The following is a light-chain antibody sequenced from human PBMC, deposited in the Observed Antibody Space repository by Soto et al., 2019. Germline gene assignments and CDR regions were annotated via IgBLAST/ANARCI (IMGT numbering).Light chain of an antibody. CDR2: DTS. CDR1: HTIASVY. V-gene: IGKV3D-20*01. Sequence: IVLTQSPASLSLSPGERATLSCGASHTIASVYLAWYQHKPGLAPRLLIYDTSISTTGIPDRFTGSGSWPYFTLTISRLEPEDFAVYYCQQYDTSLTFGGGTKVEIK. CDR3: QQYDTSLT. J-gene: IGKJ4*01.